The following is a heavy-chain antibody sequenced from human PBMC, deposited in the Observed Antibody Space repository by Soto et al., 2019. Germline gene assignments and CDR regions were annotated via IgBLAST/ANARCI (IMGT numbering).Heavy chain of an antibody. V-gene: IGHV3-7*01. CDR2: VREDEREK. CDR3: VRDGYRGYDWAFDI. J-gene: IGHJ3*02. Sequence: EVHLVESGGGLVQPGGSRRLSCAASGFTFSSYWMSWVRQAPGKGPEWVANVREDEREKYYVDSVRGRFTISRDNAKNSLYLQMNSLRVEDTAVYYCVRDGYRGYDWAFDIWGRGTMVTVSS. CDR1: GFTFSSYW. D-gene: IGHD5-12*01.